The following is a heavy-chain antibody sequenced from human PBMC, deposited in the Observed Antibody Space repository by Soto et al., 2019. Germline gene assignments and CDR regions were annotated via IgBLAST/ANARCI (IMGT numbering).Heavy chain of an antibody. J-gene: IGHJ3*02. D-gene: IGHD2-15*01. CDR3: ARLQYTVVTALDI. CDR1: GVCIGSHF. V-gene: IGHV4-59*11. Sequence: GTPALTRSVHGVCIGSHFWSWIRQAPGKGPELVGYIYHTVNTNYNPALKSRVTISMDTSKNQLSLQLSSVTAADTAVYYCARLQYTVVTALDIWGQGTMVT. CDR2: IYHTVNT.